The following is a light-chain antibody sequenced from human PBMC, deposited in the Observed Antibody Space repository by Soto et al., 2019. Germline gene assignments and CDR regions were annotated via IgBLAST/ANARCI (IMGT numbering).Light chain of an antibody. CDR2: RAS. CDR1: QSISSSY. V-gene: IGKV3-20*01. J-gene: IGKJ1*01. CDR3: QQYGSSSWT. Sequence: EILLTRSPCTLPLSPGKRATLSCRASQSISSSYLAWYQQRPGQAPRLLMYRASSRATGIPERFSGSGSGTEFTLTISRLEPEDFEVYYCQQYGSSSWTFGQGTKVDIK.